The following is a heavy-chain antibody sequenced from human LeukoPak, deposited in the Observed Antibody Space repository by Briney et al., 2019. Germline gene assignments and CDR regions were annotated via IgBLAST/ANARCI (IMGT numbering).Heavy chain of an antibody. V-gene: IGHV4-39*07. D-gene: IGHD6-13*01. CDR2: TYYSGST. Sequence: GSLRLSCAASGFTFNRYYMYWIRQPPGRGLEWIGSTYYSGSTYYNPSLKSRVTISVDTSKNQFSLKLSSVTAADTAVYYCAREPYTQWIGQQPNWFDPWGQGTLVTVSS. J-gene: IGHJ5*02. CDR3: AREPYTQWIGQQPNWFDP. CDR1: GFTFNRYY.